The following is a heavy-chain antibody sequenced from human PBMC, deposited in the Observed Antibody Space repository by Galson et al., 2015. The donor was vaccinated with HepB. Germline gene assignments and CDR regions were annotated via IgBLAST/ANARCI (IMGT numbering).Heavy chain of an antibody. CDR3: ARDSGQGSTWLYYFDY. CDR1: GFNLSTYG. J-gene: IGHJ4*02. CDR2: IWSDGSNK. Sequence: SLRLSCAASGFNLSTYGMHWVRQAPGKGLEWVSVIWSDGSNKYYVDSVKGRFTISGDNSKITLNLQMNSLRAEDTAVYYCARDSGQGSTWLYYFDYWGQGTLVTVSS. D-gene: IGHD6-13*01. V-gene: IGHV3-33*01.